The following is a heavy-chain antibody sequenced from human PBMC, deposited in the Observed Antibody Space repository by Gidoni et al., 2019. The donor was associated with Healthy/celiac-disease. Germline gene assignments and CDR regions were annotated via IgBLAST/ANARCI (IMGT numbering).Heavy chain of an antibody. CDR3: VKDPSRRSNYYYYYGMDV. Sequence: EVQLVESGGGLVQPGGSLRLSCSASGFTFSSYAMHWVRQAPGKGLEYVSAISSNGGSTYYADSVKGRFTISRDNSKNTLYLQMSSLRAEDTAVYYCVKDPSRRSNYYYYYGMDVWGQGTTVTVSS. CDR1: GFTFSSYA. J-gene: IGHJ6*02. CDR2: ISSNGGST. V-gene: IGHV3-64D*08. D-gene: IGHD6-6*01.